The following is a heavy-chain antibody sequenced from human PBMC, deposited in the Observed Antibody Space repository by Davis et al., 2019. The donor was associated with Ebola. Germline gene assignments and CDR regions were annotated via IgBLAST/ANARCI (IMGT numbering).Heavy chain of an antibody. D-gene: IGHD2-15*01. CDR2: ISAYNGNT. J-gene: IGHJ6*02. CDR1: GYTFTSYG. Sequence: ASVKVSCKASGYTFTSYGISWVRQAPGQGLEWMGWISAYNGNTNYAQKLQGRVTMTTDTSTSTAYMELRSLRSDDTAVYYCARGPNGMGNIRRYCSGGSCYRDYGMDVWGQGTTVTVSS. CDR3: ARGPNGMGNIRRYCSGGSCYRDYGMDV. V-gene: IGHV1-18*01.